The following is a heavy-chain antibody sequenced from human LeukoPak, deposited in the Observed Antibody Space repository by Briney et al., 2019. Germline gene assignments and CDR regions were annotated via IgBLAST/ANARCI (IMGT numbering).Heavy chain of an antibody. D-gene: IGHD3-10*01. J-gene: IGHJ4*02. CDR3: ATRHHSRTYMVPLDS. Sequence: SETLSLTCAVYGVSISSDNWWTWVRQPPGKGLEWIGEAHRSGDTKYNPSLNGRVTISMDNSKNQLSLNLISVTAADTAIYFCATRHHSRTYMVPLDSWGQGTLVTVSS. V-gene: IGHV4/OR15-8*02. CDR1: GVSISSDNW. CDR2: AHRSGDT.